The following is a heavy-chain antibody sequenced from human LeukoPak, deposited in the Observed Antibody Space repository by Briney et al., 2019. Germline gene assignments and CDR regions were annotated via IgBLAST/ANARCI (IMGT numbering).Heavy chain of an antibody. Sequence: GGSLRLSCAASGFTFYDYATQWVRHAPGKGLGWVSGIIWNSGSIGNADSVKSRYTISRDNAKNSLYLQMNSLRAEDTAVYYFARFGFGWFGEPHRYFDYWGQGTLVTVSS. CDR2: IIWNSGSI. D-gene: IGHD3-10*01. J-gene: IGHJ4*02. V-gene: IGHV3-9*01. CDR3: ARFGFGWFGEPHRYFDY. CDR1: GFTFYDYA.